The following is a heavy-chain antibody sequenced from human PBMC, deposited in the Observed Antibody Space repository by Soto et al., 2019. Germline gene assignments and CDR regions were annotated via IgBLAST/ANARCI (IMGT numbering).Heavy chain of an antibody. CDR1: GGSISSGGYY. D-gene: IGHD3-22*01. CDR2: IYYSGST. Sequence: SETLSLTCTVSGGSISSGGYYWSWIRQHPGKGLEWIGYIYYSGSTYYNPSLKSRVTISVDTSKNKFSLKLSSVTAADTAVYYCARGYDSSGYYPPAFDYWGQGTLVTVSS. CDR3: ARGYDSSGYYPPAFDY. V-gene: IGHV4-31*03. J-gene: IGHJ4*02.